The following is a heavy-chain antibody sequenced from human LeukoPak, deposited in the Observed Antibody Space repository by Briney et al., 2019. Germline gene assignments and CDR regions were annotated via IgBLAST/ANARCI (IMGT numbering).Heavy chain of an antibody. CDR3: AREGGSYPVIYFDY. Sequence: PSETLSLTCAVYGGSFSGYYWSWIRQPPGKGLEWIGEINHSGSTNYNPSLKSRVTISVGTSKNQFSLKLSSVTAADTAVYYCAREGGSYPVIYFDYWGQGTLVTVSS. D-gene: IGHD1-26*01. CDR2: INHSGST. V-gene: IGHV4-34*01. J-gene: IGHJ4*02. CDR1: GGSFSGYY.